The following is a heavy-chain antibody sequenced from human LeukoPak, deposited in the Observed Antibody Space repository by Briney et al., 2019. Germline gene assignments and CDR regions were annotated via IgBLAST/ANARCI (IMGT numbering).Heavy chain of an antibody. Sequence: SVKVSCKASGGTFSSYAISWVRQAPGQGLEWMGRIIPIFGIANYAQKFQGRVTIAADKSTSTAYMELSSLRSEDTAVYYCAKKSSVVVTAGDAFDIWGQGTMVTVSS. J-gene: IGHJ3*02. D-gene: IGHD2-21*02. V-gene: IGHV1-69*04. CDR2: IIPIFGIA. CDR1: GGTFSSYA. CDR3: AKKSSVVVTAGDAFDI.